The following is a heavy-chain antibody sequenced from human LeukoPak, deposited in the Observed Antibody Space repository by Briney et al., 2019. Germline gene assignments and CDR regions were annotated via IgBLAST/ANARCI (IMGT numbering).Heavy chain of an antibody. CDR2: IYYSGST. CDR3: ATRLPQSITIFGVAPQV. V-gene: IGHV4-39*01. J-gene: IGHJ4*02. CDR1: GGSISSSSYY. Sequence: SETLSLTCTVSGGSISSSSYYWGWIRQPPGKGLEWIGSIYYSGSTYYNPSLKSRVTISVDTSKNQFSLKLSSVTAADTAEYYCATRLPQSITIFGVAPQVWGQGTLVAVSS. D-gene: IGHD3-3*01.